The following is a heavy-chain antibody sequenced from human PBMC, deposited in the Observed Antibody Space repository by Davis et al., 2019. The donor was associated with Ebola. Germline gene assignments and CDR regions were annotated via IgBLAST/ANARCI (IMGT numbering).Heavy chain of an antibody. D-gene: IGHD2/OR15-2a*01. CDR3: AKDINRDLLPWYFDN. CDR2: ISYVDTHK. CDR1: TSTLSDYA. J-gene: IGHJ4*02. Sequence: GSLRLSCTASTSTLSDYAIHWVRQAPGKGLEWVAFISYVDTHKFYGDSVKGRFTISRDNSINAVYLQMDSLRPEDTAVYYCAKDINRDLLPWYFDNWGQGTRVTVSS. V-gene: IGHV3-30*18.